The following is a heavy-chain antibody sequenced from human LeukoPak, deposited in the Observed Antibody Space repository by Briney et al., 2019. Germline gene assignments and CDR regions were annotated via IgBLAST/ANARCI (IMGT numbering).Heavy chain of an antibody. J-gene: IGHJ4*02. CDR3: AKEPVDIVAKGKGYYFDY. V-gene: IGHV4-39*02. Sequence: SETLSLTCTVSGGSISSSSYYWGWIRQPPGKGLEWIGSIYYRGNTYYNPSLKSRVTISVDTSKNQFSLKVSSVTAADTAVYYCAKEPVDIVAKGKGYYFDYWGQGTLVTVSS. CDR1: GGSISSSSYY. CDR2: IYYRGNT. D-gene: IGHD5-12*01.